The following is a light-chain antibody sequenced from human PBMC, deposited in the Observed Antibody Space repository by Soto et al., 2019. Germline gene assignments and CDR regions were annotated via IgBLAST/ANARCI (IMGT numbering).Light chain of an antibody. CDR1: SSDVGGSKY. Sequence: QSVLTQPASVSGSPGQSITIPLTGSSSDVGGSKYVSWYQQYPGKAPKLMIYEVTNRPSGVSNRFSGSKSGNTASLTISGLQAEDEADYYCSSYTSSSTPYVFGSGTKVTVL. CDR3: SSYTSSSTPYV. V-gene: IGLV2-14*01. CDR2: EVT. J-gene: IGLJ1*01.